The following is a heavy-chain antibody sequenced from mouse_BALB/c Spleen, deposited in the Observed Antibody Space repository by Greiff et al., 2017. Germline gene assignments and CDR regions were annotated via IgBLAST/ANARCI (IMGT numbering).Heavy chain of an antibody. D-gene: IGHD2-14*01. CDR3: ARLNRYDDAMDY. Sequence: EVQLHQSGAELVRPGALVKLSCKASGFNIKDYYMHWVKQRPEQGLEWIGWIDPENGNTIYDPKFQGKASITADTSSNTAYLQLSSLTSEDTAVYYCARLNRYDDAMDYWGQGTSVTVSS. CDR2: IDPENGNT. V-gene: IGHV14-1*02. CDR1: GFNIKDYY. J-gene: IGHJ4*01.